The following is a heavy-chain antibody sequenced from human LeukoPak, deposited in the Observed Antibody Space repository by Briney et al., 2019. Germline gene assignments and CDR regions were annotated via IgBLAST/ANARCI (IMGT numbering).Heavy chain of an antibody. D-gene: IGHD2-15*01. V-gene: IGHV4-30-4*08. CDR1: GGSISSGDYY. CDR3: ARIVGYWNYFDY. Sequence: SETLSLTCTVSGGSISSGDYYWSWIRQPPGKGLEWIGYIYYSGSTYYNPSLKSRVTISVDTSRNQFSLKLSSVTAADTAVYYCARIVGYWNYFDYWGQGTLVTVSS. CDR2: IYYSGST. J-gene: IGHJ4*02.